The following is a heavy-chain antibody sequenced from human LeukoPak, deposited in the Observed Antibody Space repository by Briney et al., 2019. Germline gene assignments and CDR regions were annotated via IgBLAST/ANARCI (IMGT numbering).Heavy chain of an antibody. D-gene: IGHD3-22*01. Sequence: HGGSLRLSCAASGFTVSSNYMSWVRQAPGKGLEWVSVIYSGGSTYYADSVKGRFTISRDNSKNTLYLQMNSLRAEDTAVYYCARDGSKYGSSGENWGQGTLVTVSS. J-gene: IGHJ4*02. CDR1: GFTVSSNY. V-gene: IGHV3-53*01. CDR2: IYSGGST. CDR3: ARDGSKYGSSGEN.